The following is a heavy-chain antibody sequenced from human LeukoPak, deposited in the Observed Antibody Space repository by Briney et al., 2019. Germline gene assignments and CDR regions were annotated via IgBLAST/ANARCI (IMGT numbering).Heavy chain of an antibody. V-gene: IGHV3-21*01. D-gene: IGHD6-13*01. CDR1: GFTFSSYS. CDR3: ARVGGSSSWPYFDY. Sequence: GGCLRLSCAAAGFTFSSYSMNWVRQAPGKGLEWVSSISSSSYIYYADSVKGRFTISRDNAKNSLYLQMISLRAEDTAVYYCARVGGSSSWPYFDYWGQGALVTVSS. CDR2: ISSSSYI. J-gene: IGHJ4*02.